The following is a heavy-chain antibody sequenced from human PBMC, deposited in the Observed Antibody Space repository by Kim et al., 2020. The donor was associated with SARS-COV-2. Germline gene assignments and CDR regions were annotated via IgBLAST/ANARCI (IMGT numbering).Heavy chain of an antibody. Sequence: GGSLRLSCAASGFTFNTYGMHWVRQAPGKGLEWVAVISYDGSNKYYADSVKGRFTISRDNSKNTLYLQMNSLRIDDTAVYYCATSFSGSYFGYDYWGQGTLVTLSS. V-gene: IGHV3-30*03. J-gene: IGHJ4*02. CDR3: ATSFSGSYFGYDY. CDR1: GFTFNTYG. D-gene: IGHD1-26*01. CDR2: ISYDGSNK.